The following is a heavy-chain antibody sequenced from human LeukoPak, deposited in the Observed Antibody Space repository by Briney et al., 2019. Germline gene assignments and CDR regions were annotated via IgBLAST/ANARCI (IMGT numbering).Heavy chain of an antibody. D-gene: IGHD2-15*01. CDR3: ASGYCSGGSCYGLLDY. V-gene: IGHV1-18*01. CDR1: GYTFTTYG. CDR2: ISAYNGNT. J-gene: IGHJ4*02. Sequence: ASVKDSCKASGYTFTTYGISWVRQAPGQGLEWMGWISAYNGNTNYAQKLQGRVTMTTDTSTKTAYMELRSLRSDDTAVYYCASGYCSGGSCYGLLDYWGQGTLVIVSS.